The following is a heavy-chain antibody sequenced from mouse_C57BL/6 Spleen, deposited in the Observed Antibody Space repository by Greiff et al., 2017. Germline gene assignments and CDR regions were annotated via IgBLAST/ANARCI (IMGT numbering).Heavy chain of an antibody. CDR2: INPNNGGT. CDR3: ARGARLSFAC. CDR1: GYTFTDYY. Sequence: EVQLQQSGPELVKPGASVKISCKASGYTFTDYYMNWVKQSHGKSLEWIGDINPNNGGTSYNQKFKGKATLTVDKSSSTAYMELRSLTSEDSAVYYCARGARLSFACWGQAALVTVSA. J-gene: IGHJ3*01. V-gene: IGHV1-26*01.